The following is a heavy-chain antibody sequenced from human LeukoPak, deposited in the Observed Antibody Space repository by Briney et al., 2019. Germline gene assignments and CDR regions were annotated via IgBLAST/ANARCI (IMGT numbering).Heavy chain of an antibody. Sequence: SETLFLTCTVSGGSISSGGYYWSWIRQHPGKGLEWIGYIYYSGSTDSNPSLKSRVTISVDTSKNQFSLKLRSVTAADTAVYYCARRPRNDILTGTPFDYWGQGILVTVSS. J-gene: IGHJ4*02. D-gene: IGHD3-9*01. V-gene: IGHV4-61*08. CDR3: ARRPRNDILTGTPFDY. CDR1: GGSISSGGYY. CDR2: IYYSGST.